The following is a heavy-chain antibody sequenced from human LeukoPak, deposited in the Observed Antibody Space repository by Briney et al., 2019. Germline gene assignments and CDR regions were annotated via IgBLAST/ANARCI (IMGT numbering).Heavy chain of an antibody. Sequence: GGSLRLSCVGSRFSISSYWMSWVRQAPGKGLERVANINQDGSEIYYLDSVKGRFTISRDNAKNSLYLQMNGLRVEDTAVYYCAGESVAVPAYYWGQGTLVTVSS. CDR3: AGESVAVPAYY. J-gene: IGHJ4*02. CDR2: INQDGSEI. V-gene: IGHV3-7*01. CDR1: RFSISSYW. D-gene: IGHD3-22*01.